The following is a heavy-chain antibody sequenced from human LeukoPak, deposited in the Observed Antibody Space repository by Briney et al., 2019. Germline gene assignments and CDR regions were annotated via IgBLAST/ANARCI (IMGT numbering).Heavy chain of an antibody. CDR3: AKGSRLWFGEFTYYYYYMDV. D-gene: IGHD3-10*01. Sequence: SGGSLRLSCAASGFSFSAFDMHWVRQAPGKGLEWVAFIRYGGSNKYYADSVKGRFTISRDNSKNTLYLQMNSLRAEDTAVYYCAKGSRLWFGEFTYYYYYMDVWGKGTTVTISS. CDR1: GFSFSAFD. V-gene: IGHV3-30*02. CDR2: IRYGGSNK. J-gene: IGHJ6*03.